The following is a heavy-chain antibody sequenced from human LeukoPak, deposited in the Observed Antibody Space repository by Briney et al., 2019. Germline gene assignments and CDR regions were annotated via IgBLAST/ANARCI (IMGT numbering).Heavy chain of an antibody. J-gene: IGHJ4*02. CDR3: ARAQTPITIFGVVIKGPESEDPRSESN. Sequence: PGGSLRLSCAASGFTFSSYWMSWVRQAPGKGLEWVANIKQDGSEKYYVDSVKGRFTISRDNAKNSLYLQINSLRAEDTAVYYCARAQTPITIFGVVIKGPESEDPRSESNWGQGTLVTVSS. CDR2: IKQDGSEK. V-gene: IGHV3-7*01. D-gene: IGHD3-3*01. CDR1: GFTFSSYW.